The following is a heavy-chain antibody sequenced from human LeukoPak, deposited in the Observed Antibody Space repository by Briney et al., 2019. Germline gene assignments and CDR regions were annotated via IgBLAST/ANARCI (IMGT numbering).Heavy chain of an antibody. D-gene: IGHD3-9*01. J-gene: IGHJ4*02. CDR2: ISYDGSNK. CDR1: GLTFSSYG. V-gene: IGHV3-30*18. CDR3: ANAYDILTGPPIGGDY. Sequence: TGRSLRLSCAASGLTFSSYGMHWVRQAPDKGLEWVAVISYDGSNKYYADSVKGRFTISRDNSKNTLYLQMNSLRAEDTAVYYCANAYDILTGPPIGGDYWGQGTLVTVSS.